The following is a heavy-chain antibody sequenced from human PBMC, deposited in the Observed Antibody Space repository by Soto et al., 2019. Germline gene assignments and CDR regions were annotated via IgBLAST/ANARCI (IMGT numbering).Heavy chain of an antibody. CDR1: GFTFSNAW. CDR2: IKSKTDGGTT. D-gene: IGHD3-10*01. V-gene: IGHV3-15*01. Sequence: ESGGGLVKPGGSLRLSCAASGFTFSNAWMSWVRQAPGKGLEWVGRIKSKTDGGTTDYAAPVKGRFTISRDDSKNTLYLQMNSLKTEDTAVYYCTTPRGIYYYGMDVWGQGTTVTVSS. CDR3: TTPRGIYYYGMDV. J-gene: IGHJ6*02.